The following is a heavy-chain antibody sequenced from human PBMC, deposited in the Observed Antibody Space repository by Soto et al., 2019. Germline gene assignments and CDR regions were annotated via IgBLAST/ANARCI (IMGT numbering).Heavy chain of an antibody. Sequence: ESLKISCQGSGYTFTGHWISWVRQMPGKGLEWMGRIDPSDSYTDYSPTVQGHVTMSADKSINTAYLQWSSLQASDTAVYYCTRHTGYDSSLDYWGQGTLVTVSS. D-gene: IGHD5-12*01. J-gene: IGHJ4*02. CDR3: TRHTGYDSSLDY. V-gene: IGHV5-10-1*01. CDR2: IDPSDSYT. CDR1: GYTFTGHW.